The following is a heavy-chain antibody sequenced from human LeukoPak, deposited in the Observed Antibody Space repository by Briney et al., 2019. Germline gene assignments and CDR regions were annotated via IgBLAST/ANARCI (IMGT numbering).Heavy chain of an antibody. CDR3: ARTREYSSSWYFPPFDP. CDR1: GYTFTSYG. Sequence: ASVQVSCKASGYTFTSYGISWVRQAPGQGLEWMGWISAYNGNTNYAQKFQGRVIMTRDPSINTAYMELSGLTSNDTAVYYCARTREYSSSWYFPPFDPWGQGTLVTISS. D-gene: IGHD6-13*01. CDR2: ISAYNGNT. V-gene: IGHV1-18*01. J-gene: IGHJ5*02.